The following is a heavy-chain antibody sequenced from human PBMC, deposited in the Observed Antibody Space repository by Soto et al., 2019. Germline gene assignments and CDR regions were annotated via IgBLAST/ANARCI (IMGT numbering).Heavy chain of an antibody. CDR3: ARDTVTYPYYFDS. J-gene: IGHJ4*02. Sequence: QVQLQESGPGLVKPSQTLSLTCTVSGGSISSGQNFWNWIRQSPGKGLEWIGYIHHSGSTYYSPSLNSRLTISPATTKHQISLKLNSATAAEPAVYYCARDTVTYPYYFDSWGQGTLVTVSS. D-gene: IGHD4-17*01. V-gene: IGHV4-30-4*08. CDR1: GGSISSGQNF. CDR2: IHHSGST.